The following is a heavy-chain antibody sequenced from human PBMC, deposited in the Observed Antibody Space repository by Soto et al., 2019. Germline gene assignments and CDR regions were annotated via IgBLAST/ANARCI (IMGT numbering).Heavy chain of an antibody. D-gene: IGHD3-3*01. Sequence: PGGSLRLSCAASGFTFSSYAMHWVRQAPGKGLEWVAVISYDGSNKYYADSVKGRFTISRDNSKNTLYPQMNSLRAEDTAVYYCARDGKTYYDFWSGYLAYWGQGTLVTVSS. J-gene: IGHJ4*02. V-gene: IGHV3-30-3*01. CDR3: ARDGKTYYDFWSGYLAY. CDR1: GFTFSSYA. CDR2: ISYDGSNK.